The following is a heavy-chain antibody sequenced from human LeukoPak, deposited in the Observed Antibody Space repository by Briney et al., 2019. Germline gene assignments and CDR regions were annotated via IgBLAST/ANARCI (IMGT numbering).Heavy chain of an antibody. D-gene: IGHD6-13*01. Sequence: ASVKVSCKASGYTFTSYGINWVRQATGQGLEWMGWMNPNSGNTGYAQKFQGRVTITRNTSISTAYMELSSLRSEDTAVYYCARSWRRRAFDIWGQGTMVTVSS. CDR2: MNPNSGNT. CDR3: ARSWRRRAFDI. J-gene: IGHJ3*02. V-gene: IGHV1-8*03. CDR1: GYTFTSYG.